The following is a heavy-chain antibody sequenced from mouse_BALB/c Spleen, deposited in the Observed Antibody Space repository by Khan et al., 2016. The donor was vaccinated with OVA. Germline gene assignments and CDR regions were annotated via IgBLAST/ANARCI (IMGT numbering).Heavy chain of an antibody. J-gene: IGHJ1*01. CDR2: IAPANGNT. V-gene: IGHV14-3*02. CDR1: GFNIKDTY. Sequence: EVQLQESGAELVKPGASLTLSCTATGFNIKDTYIHWVKQRLQQSLEWIGRIAPANGNTKYDPKFQGKATITADTSSNTSYLQLSSLTSEDTAVYYCARPNYDARDFDVWGAGTTVIVSS. CDR3: ARPNYDARDFDV. D-gene: IGHD2-4*01.